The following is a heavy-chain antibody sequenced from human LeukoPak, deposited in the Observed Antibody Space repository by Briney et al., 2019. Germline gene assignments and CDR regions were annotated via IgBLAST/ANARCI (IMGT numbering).Heavy chain of an antibody. Sequence: SVKVSCKASGYTFTSYYMHWVRQAPGQGLEWMGRIIPIFGTANYAQKFQGRVTITTDESTSTAYMELSSLRSEDTAVYYCARSPGIVATWFDYWGQGTLVTVSS. CDR3: ARSPGIVATWFDY. CDR2: IIPIFGTA. V-gene: IGHV1-69*05. D-gene: IGHD5-12*01. CDR1: GYTFTSYY. J-gene: IGHJ4*02.